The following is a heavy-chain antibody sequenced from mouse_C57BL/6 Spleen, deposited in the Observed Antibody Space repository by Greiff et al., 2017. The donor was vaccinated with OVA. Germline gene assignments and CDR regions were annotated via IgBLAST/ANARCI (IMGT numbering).Heavy chain of an antibody. CDR2: IDPSDSET. V-gene: IGHV1-52*01. D-gene: IGHD2-4*01. CDR3: ARSNISMITTGAMDY. J-gene: IGHJ4*01. CDR1: GYTFTSYW. Sequence: QVQLQQPGAELVRPGSSVKLSCNASGYTFTSYWMHWVKQRPIQGLEWIGNIDPSDSETHYNQKFKDKATLTVDKSSSTAYMQLSSLTSEDSAVYYGARSNISMITTGAMDYWGQGTSVTVSS.